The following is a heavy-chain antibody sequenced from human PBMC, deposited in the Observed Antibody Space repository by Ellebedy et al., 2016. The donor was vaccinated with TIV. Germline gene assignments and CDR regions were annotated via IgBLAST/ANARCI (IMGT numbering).Heavy chain of an antibody. J-gene: IGHJ2*01. V-gene: IGHV3-30*03. CDR2: IVYDGSTK. CDR3: ARAGSSGWEAYFDL. D-gene: IGHD6-19*01. Sequence: PGGSLRLSCAASGFSFGTYGMHWVRQAPGKGLEWVAVIVYDGSTKYYTDSVKGRFTISRDNAKNTLYLQMNSLRAEDTAVYYCARAGSSGWEAYFDLWGRGTLVTVSS. CDR1: GFSFGTYG.